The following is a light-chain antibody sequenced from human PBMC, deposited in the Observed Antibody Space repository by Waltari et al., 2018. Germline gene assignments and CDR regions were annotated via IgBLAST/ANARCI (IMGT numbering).Light chain of an antibody. J-gene: IGLJ2*01. V-gene: IGLV2-8*01. CDR3: SSYAGSNNHVV. CDR1: SSDVGGYNY. Sequence: QSALTQPPSASGSPGQSVTISCTGTSSDVGGYNYVSWYQQHPGKAPKLMIYEVSKRPSVVPSRFSGSTSGNTASLTVSGLQAEDEADYYCSSYAGSNNHVVFGGGTKLTVL. CDR2: EVS.